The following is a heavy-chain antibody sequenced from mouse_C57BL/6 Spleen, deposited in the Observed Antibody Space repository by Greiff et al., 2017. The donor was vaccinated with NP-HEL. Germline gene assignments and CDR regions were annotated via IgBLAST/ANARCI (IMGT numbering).Heavy chain of an antibody. D-gene: IGHD3-2*02. CDR1: GFNIKDDY. V-gene: IGHV14-4*01. J-gene: IGHJ2*01. CDR2: IDPENGDT. Sequence: EVQLQQSGAELVRPGASVKLSCTASGFNIKDDYMHWVKQRPEQGLEWIGWIDPENGDTEYASKFQGKATITADTSSNTAYLQLSSLTSEDTAVYYCTTSSSGFYYFDYWGQGTTLTVSS. CDR3: TTSSSGFYYFDY.